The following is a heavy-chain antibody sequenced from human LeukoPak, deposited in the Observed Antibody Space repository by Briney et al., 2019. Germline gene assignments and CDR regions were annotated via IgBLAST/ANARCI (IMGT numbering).Heavy chain of an antibody. CDR2: ISGSGGST. V-gene: IGHV3-23*01. CDR3: AKAPTANLRPGDAFDI. CDR1: GFTFSGYA. J-gene: IGHJ3*02. Sequence: GGSLRLSCAASGFTFSGYAMSWVRQAPGKGLEWVADISGSGGSTYYADSVKGRFTISRDNSKNTLYLQMKSLRAEDTAVYYCAKAPTANLRPGDAFDIWGQGTMVTVSS. D-gene: IGHD3-16*01.